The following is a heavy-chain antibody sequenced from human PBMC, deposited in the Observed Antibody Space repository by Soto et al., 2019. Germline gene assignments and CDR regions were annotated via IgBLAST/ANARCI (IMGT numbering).Heavy chain of an antibody. Sequence: QVQLQESGPGLVKPSETLSLTCTVSGNSISGNYWSWIRQPPGKGLEWIGYIYYSGSTNYNPSLESRVTISVDTSKNQFSLKLISMTATDTAVYYCARGGASSLPFDFWGQGILVTVSS. V-gene: IGHV4-59*01. CDR2: IYYSGST. D-gene: IGHD6-13*01. CDR1: GNSISGNY. CDR3: ARGGASSLPFDF. J-gene: IGHJ4*02.